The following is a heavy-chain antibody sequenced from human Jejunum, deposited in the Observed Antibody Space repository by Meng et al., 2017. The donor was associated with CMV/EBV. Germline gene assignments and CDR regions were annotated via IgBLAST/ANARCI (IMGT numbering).Heavy chain of an antibody. D-gene: IGHD2-15*01. Sequence: MGWVRKATGKGLRWVSVLYSGGTTYYADSVKGRFTISRDNSKNTLYLQMNSLRAEDTAVYYCAREGTGYCSSSSCPEGLGVFDIWGQGTMVTVSS. CDR2: LYSGGTT. V-gene: IGHV3-53*01. J-gene: IGHJ3*02. CDR3: AREGTGYCSSSSCPEGLGVFDI.